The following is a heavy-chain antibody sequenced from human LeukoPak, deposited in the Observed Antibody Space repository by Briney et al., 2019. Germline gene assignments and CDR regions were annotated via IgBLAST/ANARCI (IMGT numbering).Heavy chain of an antibody. D-gene: IGHD3-10*01. CDR2: IWYDGSNK. J-gene: IGHJ4*02. CDR3: AGSYYNVFDY. CDR1: GFTFSNYG. Sequence: GGSLRLSCAASGFTFSNYGMHWVRQAPGKGLEWVALIWYDGSNKHYADSVKGRFTISRDNSENTLYLQMNSLRAEDTAVYYCAGSYYNVFDYWGQGTLVTVSS. V-gene: IGHV3-33*01.